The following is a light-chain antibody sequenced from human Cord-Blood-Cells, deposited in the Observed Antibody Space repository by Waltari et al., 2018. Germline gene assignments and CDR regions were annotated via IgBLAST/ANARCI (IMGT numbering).Light chain of an antibody. J-gene: IGLJ3*02. CDR1: SSDVGGYNY. CDR2: DVS. CDR3: SSYTSSSTWV. V-gene: IGLV2-14*01. Sequence: QSALTQPASVSGSPGQSITISCTGTSSDVGGYNYVSWYQQHPAKAPKLLIYDVSKRPSWVSNRFSGPKCGNTASLTISGLQAEDEADDYCSSYTSSSTWVFGGGTKLTVL.